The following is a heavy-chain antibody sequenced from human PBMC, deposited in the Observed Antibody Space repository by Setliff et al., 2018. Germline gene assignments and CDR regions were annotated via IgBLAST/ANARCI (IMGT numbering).Heavy chain of an antibody. D-gene: IGHD3-10*01. V-gene: IGHV3-30*02. J-gene: IGHJ4*02. CDR3: ARDKGVISLDY. CDR1: GFTFSSPG. CDR2: IRNDGSSQ. Sequence: GGSLRLSCIMSGFSAASGFTFSSPGMHWVRQAPGKGLEWVTFIRNDGSSQYYADSVQGRFTVSRDNSRNTLYLDMNSLRGEDTAVYYCARDKGVISLDYWGQGTLVTVSS.